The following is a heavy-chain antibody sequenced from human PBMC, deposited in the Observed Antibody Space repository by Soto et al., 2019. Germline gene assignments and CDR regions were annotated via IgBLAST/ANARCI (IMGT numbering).Heavy chain of an antibody. CDR2: MYNTGST. CDR1: GGSISSYS. Sequence: PSETLSLTCTVSGGSISSYSWSWIRQPPGKGLEWIGYMYNTGSTIYNPSLKSRVTISVDTSKNQFSLKLNSVTAADTAVYYCARDLWGYCGADCYPLDVWGQGTTVTVS. V-gene: IGHV4-59*01. D-gene: IGHD2-21*02. J-gene: IGHJ6*02. CDR3: ARDLWGYCGADCYPLDV.